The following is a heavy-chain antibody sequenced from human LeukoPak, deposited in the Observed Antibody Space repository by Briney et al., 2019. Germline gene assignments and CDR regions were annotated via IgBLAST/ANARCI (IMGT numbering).Heavy chain of an antibody. CDR1: GFTFSNYW. J-gene: IGHJ4*02. CDR2: INKDGSEK. V-gene: IGHV3-7*01. CDR3: ARPYYYSSGSFPH. Sequence: GSLRLSCVASGFTFSNYWMTWVRQAPGKGLEWVASINKDGSEKYYVDSEKGRFTISRDNAKNSLYLQINSLRAEDTAVYYCARPYYYSSGSFPHWGQGILVTVSS. D-gene: IGHD3-10*01.